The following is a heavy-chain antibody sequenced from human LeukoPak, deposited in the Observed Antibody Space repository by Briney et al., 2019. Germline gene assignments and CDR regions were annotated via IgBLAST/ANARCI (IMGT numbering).Heavy chain of an antibody. CDR1: GGSISSYY. D-gene: IGHD4-17*01. CDR3: AGNDYGDYGARGAFDI. J-gene: IGHJ3*02. CDR2: IYTSGST. V-gene: IGHV4-4*09. Sequence: SETLSLTCTVSGGSISSYYWSWIRQPLGKGLEWIGYIYTSGSTNYNPSLKSRVTISVDTSKNQFSLKLSSVTAADTAVYYCAGNDYGDYGARGAFDIWGQGTMVTVSS.